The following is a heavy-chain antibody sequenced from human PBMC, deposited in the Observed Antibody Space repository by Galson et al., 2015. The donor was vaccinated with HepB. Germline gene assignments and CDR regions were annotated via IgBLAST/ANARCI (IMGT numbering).Heavy chain of an antibody. CDR3: ARDENGSGYSSGWWASVNCYFDL. J-gene: IGHJ2*01. Sequence: SETLSLTCTVSGGSISSSSYYWGWLRQPPGKGLEWIGSIYYSGSTYYNPSLKSRVTISVDTSKNQFSLKLSSVTAADTAVYYCARDENGSGYSSGWWASVNCYFDLWGRGTLVTVSS. CDR1: GGSISSSSYY. V-gene: IGHV4-39*07. D-gene: IGHD6-19*01. CDR2: IYYSGST.